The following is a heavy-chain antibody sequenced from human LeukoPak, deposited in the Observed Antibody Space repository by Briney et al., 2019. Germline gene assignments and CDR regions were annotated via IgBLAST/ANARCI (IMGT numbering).Heavy chain of an antibody. D-gene: IGHD3-22*01. Sequence: GGSLRLSCAASGFTFSSYGMHWVRQAPGKGLEWVAVISYDGSNKYYADSVKGRFTISRDNSKNTLYLQMNSLRAEDTAVYYCAKPEDSSGYYLGAFDIWGQGTMVTVSS. V-gene: IGHV3-30*18. CDR2: ISYDGSNK. CDR3: AKPEDSSGYYLGAFDI. J-gene: IGHJ3*02. CDR1: GFTFSSYG.